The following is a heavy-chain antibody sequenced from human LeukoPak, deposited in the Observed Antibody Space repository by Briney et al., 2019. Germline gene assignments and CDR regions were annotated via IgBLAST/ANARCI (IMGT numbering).Heavy chain of an antibody. J-gene: IGHJ4*02. CDR3: ARDVDGYSGYDGNY. CDR1: GGTFGSHA. V-gene: IGHV1-69*06. CDR2: IIPIFGTA. D-gene: IGHD5-12*01. Sequence: GASVKVSCTASGGTFGSHAISWVRQAPGQGLEWMGRIIPIFGTANYAQKSQGRVTITADKSTSTAYMELSSLRSEDTAVYYCARDVDGYSGYDGNYWGQGTLVTVSS.